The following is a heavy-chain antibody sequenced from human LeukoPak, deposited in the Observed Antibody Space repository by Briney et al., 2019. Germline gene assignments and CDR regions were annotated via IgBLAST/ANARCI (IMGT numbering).Heavy chain of an antibody. Sequence: SETLSLTCAVYGGSFSGYYWSWIRQPPGKGLEWIGEINHSGSTNYNPSLKSRVTISVDTSKNQFSLKLSSVTAADTAVYYCARGGGYSSSWSPVHYWGQGTLVTVSS. CDR1: GGSFSGYY. J-gene: IGHJ4*02. CDR3: ARGGGYSSSWSPVHY. CDR2: INHSGST. D-gene: IGHD6-13*01. V-gene: IGHV4-34*01.